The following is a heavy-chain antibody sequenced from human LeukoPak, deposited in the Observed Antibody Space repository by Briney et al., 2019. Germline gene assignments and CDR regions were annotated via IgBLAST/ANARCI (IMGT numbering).Heavy chain of an antibody. CDR3: ARAIRVAIFDY. CDR2: IYYSGST. J-gene: IGHJ4*02. CDR1: GGSISSSSYY. V-gene: IGHV4-39*07. D-gene: IGHD2-21*01. Sequence: SETLSLTCTVSGGSISSSSYYWGWIRQPPGKGLEWIGSIYYSGSTYYNPSLKSRVTISVDTSKNQFSLKLSSLTAADTAVYYCARAIRVAIFDYWGQGTLVTVSS.